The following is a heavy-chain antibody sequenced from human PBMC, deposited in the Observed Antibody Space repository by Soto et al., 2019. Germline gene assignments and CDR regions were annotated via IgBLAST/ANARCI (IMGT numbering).Heavy chain of an antibody. Sequence: GALVKVSCKASGYTFTSYYMHWVRQAPGQGLEWMGIIDPSGGSTSYAQKFQGRVTMTRDTSTSTVYMELSSLRSEDTAVYFCAKGSSCTSSSCHVAPFDYWGQGTLVTVSS. CDR2: IDPSGGST. J-gene: IGHJ4*02. CDR1: GYTFTSYY. D-gene: IGHD2-2*01. V-gene: IGHV1-46*01. CDR3: AKGSSCTSSSCHVAPFDY.